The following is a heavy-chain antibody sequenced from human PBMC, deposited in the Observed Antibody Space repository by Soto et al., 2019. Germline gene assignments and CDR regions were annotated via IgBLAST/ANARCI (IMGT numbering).Heavy chain of an antibody. CDR3: APWFGAFDY. Sequence: QVQLVESGGGVVQPGRSLRLSCAASGFTFSSYGLHWVLQAPGQGLEWVAVISYDGSNKYYADSVKGRCTISRDNSKNTLYLQLNSLRAEDTAVYYCAPWFGAFDYWGQGTLVTVSS. J-gene: IGHJ4*02. D-gene: IGHD3-10*01. CDR2: ISYDGSNK. CDR1: GFTFSSYG. V-gene: IGHV3-30*03.